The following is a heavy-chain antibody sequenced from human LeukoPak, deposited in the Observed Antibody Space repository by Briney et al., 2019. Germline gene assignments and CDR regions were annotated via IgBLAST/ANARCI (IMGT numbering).Heavy chain of an antibody. V-gene: IGHV4-61*02. J-gene: IGHJ1*01. CDR3: ASLRYFDWLPHPEYFQH. CDR1: GGSISSGSYY. Sequence: SQTLSLTCTVSGGSISSGSYYWSWIRQPAGKGLEWIGRMYSSGRTNYNPSLKSRVTISVDTSKNQFSLKLSSVTAADTAVYYCASLRYFDWLPHPEYFQHWGQGTLVTVSS. CDR2: MYSSGRT. D-gene: IGHD3-9*01.